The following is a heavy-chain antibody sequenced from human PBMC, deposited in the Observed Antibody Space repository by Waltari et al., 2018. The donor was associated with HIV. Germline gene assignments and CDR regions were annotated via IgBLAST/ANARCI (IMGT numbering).Heavy chain of an antibody. CDR2: IKEDGSEK. CDR3: ASVQWATQGVDH. D-gene: IGHD1-26*01. CDR1: GLTFNRNW. J-gene: IGHJ5*02. V-gene: IGHV3-7*01. Sequence: EMQLAESGGGLVQPGGSLRLSCGASGLTFNRNWMTWVRQSPGKGVGWGANIKEDGSEKDYVDSVKGRFTIARDDAKNSVYLHMNSLRVDDTAVYFCASVQWATQGVDHWGRGTLV.